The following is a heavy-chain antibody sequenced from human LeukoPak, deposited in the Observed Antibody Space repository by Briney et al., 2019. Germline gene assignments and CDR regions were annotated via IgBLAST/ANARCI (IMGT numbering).Heavy chain of an antibody. CDR1: GYTFTTYV. CDR2: INTNTGNP. CDR3: AREGIYYDYGSLRLGWFDP. D-gene: IGHD3-16*01. Sequence: ASVKVSCKASGYTFTTYVIIWVRQAPGQGLEWMGWINTNTGNPTYAQGFTGRLVFSLDTSVSTAYLQISSLKAEDTAVYYCAREGIYYDYGSLRLGWFDPWGQGTLVTVSS. V-gene: IGHV7-4-1*02. J-gene: IGHJ5*02.